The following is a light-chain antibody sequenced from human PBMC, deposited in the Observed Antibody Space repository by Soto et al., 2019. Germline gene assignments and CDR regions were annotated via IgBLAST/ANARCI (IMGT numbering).Light chain of an antibody. V-gene: IGKV3-11*01. CDR2: DAS. CDR1: QSVSSY. CDR3: QQRSNWQFT. J-gene: IGKJ4*01. Sequence: EIVLTQSPATLSLSPGERATLSCRASQSVSSYLAWYQQKPGQAPRLLIYDASNRATGIPARFSGSGSGTDFTLTISSLEPEDFAVYYCQQRSNWQFTFGGGTKVEIK.